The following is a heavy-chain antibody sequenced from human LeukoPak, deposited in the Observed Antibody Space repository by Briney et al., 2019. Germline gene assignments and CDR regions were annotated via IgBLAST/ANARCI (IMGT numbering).Heavy chain of an antibody. D-gene: IGHD5-18*01. J-gene: IGHJ6*02. CDR1: GYTFTSYG. V-gene: IGHV1-18*01. CDR2: ISAYNGNT. CDR3: ARYRIQLWTKYYYNGMDV. Sequence: GASVKVSCKASGYTFTSYGISWVRQAPGQGLEGMGWISAYNGNTNYAQKLQGRVTMTTDTSTSTAYMELRSLRSDDTAVYYCARYRIQLWTKYYYNGMDVWGQGTTVTVSS.